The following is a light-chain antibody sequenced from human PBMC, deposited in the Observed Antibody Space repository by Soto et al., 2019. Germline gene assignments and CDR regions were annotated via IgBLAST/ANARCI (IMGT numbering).Light chain of an antibody. CDR2: DAS. J-gene: IGKJ3*01. V-gene: IGKV1-33*01. CDR3: QQFEDLLLS. Sequence: DIQMTQSPSSLSASVGDRVSITCQASQDISTFLNWYQQKPGQAPKLLIYDASNLETGVPSRFSGTGSGTDFTLTITSLQSEDVAAYYCQQFEDLLLSFGPGTTVDI. CDR1: QDISTF.